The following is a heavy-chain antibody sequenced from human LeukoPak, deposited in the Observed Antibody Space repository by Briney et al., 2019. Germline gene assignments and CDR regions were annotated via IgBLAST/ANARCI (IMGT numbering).Heavy chain of an antibody. V-gene: IGHV3-9*01. Sequence: GGALRLSFSGSGFIFYNYAMHWVRPPPGKGLGWGSGISWNSGSIDYADSVKGRFTISRDNAKNSLYLQMNSLRVEDTAFYYCAKDNRRHYTSGPNPDSLHWGQGALVTVSS. CDR2: ISWNSGSI. CDR3: AKDNRRHYTSGPNPDSLH. J-gene: IGHJ4*01. CDR1: GFIFYNYA. D-gene: IGHD6-19*01.